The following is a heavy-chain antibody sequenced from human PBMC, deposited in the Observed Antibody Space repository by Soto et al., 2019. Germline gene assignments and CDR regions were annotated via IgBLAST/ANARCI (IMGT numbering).Heavy chain of an antibody. CDR1: GITFTSYA. CDR3: AKGDTTMITDYYAMDV. CDR2: ISGSGGSE. D-gene: IGHD5-18*01. J-gene: IGHJ6*02. V-gene: IGHV3-23*01. Sequence: PGGSLRLSCAVSGITFTSYAMTWVRQAQGKGLEWVSAISGSGGSEFYADSVKGRFTISRDNSKNTLYLQMKSLRAEDTALYYCAKGDTTMITDYYAMDVWGQGTTVTVSS.